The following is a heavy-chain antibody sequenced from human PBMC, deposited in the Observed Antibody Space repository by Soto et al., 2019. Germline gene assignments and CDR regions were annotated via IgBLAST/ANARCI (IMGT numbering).Heavy chain of an antibody. J-gene: IGHJ6*02. CDR2: ISSSGSTI. Sequence: PGGSLRLSXAASGFTFSSYEMNWVRQAPGKGLEWVSYISSSGSTIYYADSVKGRFTISRDNAKNSLYLQMNSLRAEDTAVYYCPRDDYSNYGHYYYGMDVWGQGTTVTVSS. CDR3: PRDDYSNYGHYYYGMDV. CDR1: GFTFSSYE. D-gene: IGHD4-4*01. V-gene: IGHV3-48*03.